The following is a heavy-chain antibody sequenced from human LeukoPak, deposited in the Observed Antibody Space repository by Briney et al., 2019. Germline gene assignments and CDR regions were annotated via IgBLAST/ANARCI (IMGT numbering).Heavy chain of an antibody. D-gene: IGHD3-10*01. CDR2: IYYSGST. V-gene: IGHV4-31*03. CDR3: ARECRGITMVRGVIIWNWFDP. J-gene: IGHJ5*02. Sequence: SQTLSLTCTVSGGSISSGGYYWSWIRQHPGKGLEWIGYIYYSGSTYYNPSLKSRVTISVDTSKNQFSLKLSSVTAADTGVYYCARECRGITMVRGVIIWNWFDPWGQGTLVTVSS. CDR1: GGSISSGGYY.